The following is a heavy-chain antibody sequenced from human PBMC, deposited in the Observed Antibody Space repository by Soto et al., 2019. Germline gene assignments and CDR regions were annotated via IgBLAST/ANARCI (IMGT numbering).Heavy chain of an antibody. CDR1: GFTFSVYA. CDR2: VTANGGST. D-gene: IGHD2-21*02. Sequence: EVQLLESGGGFVQPGGSLRLSCAATGFTFSVYAMTWVRQAPGKGLEWVSAVTANGGSTYSADSVKGRFTISRDTSKNPLFLQMVGLRAKDTAVYYCASLGVGDWANYYYYYGMEAGGQGTTVTVSS. CDR3: ASLGVGDWANYYYYYGMEA. V-gene: IGHV3-23*01. J-gene: IGHJ6*02.